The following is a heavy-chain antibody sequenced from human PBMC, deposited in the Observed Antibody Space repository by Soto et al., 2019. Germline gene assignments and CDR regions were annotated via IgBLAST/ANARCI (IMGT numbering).Heavy chain of an antibody. V-gene: IGHV1-69*06. Sequence: QVQLVQSGAEVKKPGSSVKVSCKASGGTFSSYAISWVRQAPGQGLEWMGGIIPIFGTANYAQKFQGRVTITADKSTSTPSMELSSLRSEDTAVYYCARDRKRGYYDFWSGYSPFDPWGQGTLVTVSS. J-gene: IGHJ5*02. CDR1: GGTFSSYA. D-gene: IGHD3-3*01. CDR2: IIPIFGTA. CDR3: ARDRKRGYYDFWSGYSPFDP.